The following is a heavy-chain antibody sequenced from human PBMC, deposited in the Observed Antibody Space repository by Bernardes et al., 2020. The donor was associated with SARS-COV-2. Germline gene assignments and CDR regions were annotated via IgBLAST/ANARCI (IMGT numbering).Heavy chain of an antibody. D-gene: IGHD3-10*01. Sequence: SGNTLSKPTQPLTLTCPFSLFSLSPSGMWVSWIRQPPGKALEWLARIDWDDDKYYSTSLKTRLTISKDTSKNQVVLTMTNMDPVDTATYYCARITPILGLDPWGQGTLVTVSS. J-gene: IGHJ5*02. CDR3: ARITPILGLDP. CDR1: LFSLSPSGMW. CDR2: IDWDDDK. V-gene: IGHV2-70*11.